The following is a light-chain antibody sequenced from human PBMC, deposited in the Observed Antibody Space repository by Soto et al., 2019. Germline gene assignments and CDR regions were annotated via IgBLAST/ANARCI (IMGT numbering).Light chain of an antibody. CDR2: DTS. V-gene: IGKV3-11*01. CDR1: QSVRSNF. J-gene: IGKJ5*01. Sequence: EIVLNKSPGALSLSPGERATLSCRSSQSVRSNFLAWYQKKPGQAPRLLIYDTSNRVTGVPARFSGSGSGTDFILSISSLEPDDFAVYYCQQRSNWPLITFCQGTRLEIK. CDR3: QQRSNWPLIT.